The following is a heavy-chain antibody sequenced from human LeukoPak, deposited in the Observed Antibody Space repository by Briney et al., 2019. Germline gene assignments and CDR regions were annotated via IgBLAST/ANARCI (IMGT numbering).Heavy chain of an antibody. CDR3: ARGEEYCSGGSCYVLFDY. CDR1: GYTFTSYG. D-gene: IGHD2-15*01. V-gene: IGHV1-69*05. CDR2: IIPIFGTA. Sequence: SVKVSCKASGYTFTSYGISWVRQAPGQGLEWMGGIIPIFGTANYAQKFQGRVTITTDESTSTAYMELSSLRSEDTAVYYCARGEEYCSGGSCYVLFDYWGQGTLVTVSS. J-gene: IGHJ4*02.